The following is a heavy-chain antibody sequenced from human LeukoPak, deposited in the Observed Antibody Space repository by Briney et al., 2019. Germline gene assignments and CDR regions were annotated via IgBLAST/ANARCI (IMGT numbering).Heavy chain of an antibody. CDR2: ISWNSGSI. CDR1: GFTFDDYA. J-gene: IGHJ3*02. V-gene: IGHV3-9*01. Sequence: PGRSLRLSCAASGFTFDDYAMHWVRQAPGKGLEWVSGISWNSGSIGYADSVKGRFTISRDNAKNSLYLQMNSLRAEDTALYYCAKISFDIWGQGTMVTVSS. CDR3: AKISFDI.